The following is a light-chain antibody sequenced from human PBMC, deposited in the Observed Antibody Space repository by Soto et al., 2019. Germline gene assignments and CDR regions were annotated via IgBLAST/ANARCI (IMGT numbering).Light chain of an antibody. CDR2: ENN. V-gene: IGLV1-51*02. J-gene: IGLJ1*01. CDR1: SSDIGRNY. CDR3: RQWDSSLTTSV. Sequence: QSVLTQPPSVSAAPGQKVTISCSGSSSDIGRNYVSWYQHLPGTAPKLLIYENNKRPSGIPDRLSGSKSGSSATLGITGLQTGDEADYYCRQWDSSLTTSVFGPAPKVTVL.